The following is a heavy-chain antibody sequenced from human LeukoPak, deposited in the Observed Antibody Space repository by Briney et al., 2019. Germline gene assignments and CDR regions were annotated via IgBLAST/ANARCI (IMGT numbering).Heavy chain of an antibody. V-gene: IGHV4-59*12. CDR3: ARDTPQSSAFDI. CDR1: GGSISSYY. CDR2: IYYSGST. J-gene: IGHJ3*02. D-gene: IGHD6-6*01. Sequence: PSETLSLTCTVSGGSISSYYWSWIRQPPGKGLEWIGYIYYSGSTNYNPSLKSRVTISVDTSKNQFSLKLSSVTAADTAVYYCARDTPQSSAFDIWGQGTMVTVSS.